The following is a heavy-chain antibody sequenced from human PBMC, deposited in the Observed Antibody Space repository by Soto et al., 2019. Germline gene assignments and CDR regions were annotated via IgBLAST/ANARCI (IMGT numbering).Heavy chain of an antibody. Sequence: GGSLRLSCAASGFTFSSYWMHWVRQAPGKGLVWVSGVLGGGGSTFYADSVKGRFTISRDNSKNTLYVQMNSLRAEDTAIYYCARKGPPRDAFDIWGQGTMVTVSS. CDR1: GFTFSSYW. J-gene: IGHJ3*02. CDR2: VLGGGGST. CDR3: ARKGPPRDAFDI. V-gene: IGHV3-23*01.